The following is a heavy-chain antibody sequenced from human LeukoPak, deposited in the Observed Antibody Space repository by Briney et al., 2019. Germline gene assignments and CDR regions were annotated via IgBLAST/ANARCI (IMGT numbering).Heavy chain of an antibody. Sequence: ASVKVSCKASGYTFTGYYMHWVRQAPGQGLEWMGWINPNSGGTNYAQKFQGRVTMTRDTSISTAYMELSRLRSDDTAVYYCARPKYSSSPGPKDYWGQGTLVTVSS. CDR1: GYTFTGYY. CDR2: INPNSGGT. J-gene: IGHJ4*02. V-gene: IGHV1-2*02. CDR3: ARPKYSSSPGPKDY. D-gene: IGHD6-6*01.